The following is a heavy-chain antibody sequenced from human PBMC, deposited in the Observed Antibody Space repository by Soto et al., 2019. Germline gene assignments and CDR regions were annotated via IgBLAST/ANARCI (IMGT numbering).Heavy chain of an antibody. V-gene: IGHV4-30-2*01. CDR2: IYHSGSI. CDR1: GGSISSGGYS. Sequence: QLQLQESGSGLVKPSQTLSLTCAVSGGSISSGGYSWSWIRQPPGKGLEWIGYIYHSGSIYYNPSLKSRVTISVDRSKNQFSLKLSSVTAADTAVYYCAREKRYCSGGSCYPAGDYWGQGTLVTVSS. D-gene: IGHD2-15*01. CDR3: AREKRYCSGGSCYPAGDY. J-gene: IGHJ4*02.